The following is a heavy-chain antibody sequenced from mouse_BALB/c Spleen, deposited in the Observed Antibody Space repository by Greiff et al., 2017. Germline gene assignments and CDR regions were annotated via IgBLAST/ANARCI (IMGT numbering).Heavy chain of an antibody. Sequence: EVQLVESGGGLVQPGGSLKLSCAASGFTFSSYTMSWVRQTPEKRLEWVAYISNGGGSTYYPDTVKGRFTISRDNAKNTLYLQMSSLKSEDTAMYYCARHPLTGYAMDYWGQGTSVTVSS. CDR3: ARHPLTGYAMDY. V-gene: IGHV5-12-2*01. CDR1: GFTFSSYT. CDR2: ISNGGGST. J-gene: IGHJ4*01. D-gene: IGHD4-1*01.